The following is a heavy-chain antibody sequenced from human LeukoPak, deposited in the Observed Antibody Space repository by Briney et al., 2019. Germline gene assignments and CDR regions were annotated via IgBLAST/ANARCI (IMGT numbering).Heavy chain of an antibody. CDR3: AIGIAVAGTLNYYYYYMDV. V-gene: IGHV1-69*06. CDR2: IIPIFGTA. D-gene: IGHD6-19*01. Sequence: SVKVSCKASGYTFTSYGISWVRQAPGQGLEWMGGIIPIFGTANYAQKFQGRVTITADKSTSTAYMELSSLRSEDTAVYYCAIGIAVAGTLNYYYYYMDVWGKGTMVTISS. J-gene: IGHJ6*03. CDR1: GYTFTSYG.